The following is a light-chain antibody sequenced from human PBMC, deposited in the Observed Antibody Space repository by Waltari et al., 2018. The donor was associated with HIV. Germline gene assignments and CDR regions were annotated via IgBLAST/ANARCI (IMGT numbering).Light chain of an antibody. V-gene: IGLV2-11*01. Sequence: QSALTQPRSVSGSPGQSVTISCTGSSSDVGGYKFVSWYQQHPGKAPKVIIHDVSERPSGVPDRFSGSNSGNTATLTISRVEAGDEADYYCQVWDSSSDHVVFGGGTKLTVL. CDR3: QVWDSSSDHVV. J-gene: IGLJ2*01. CDR2: DVS. CDR1: SSDVGGYKF.